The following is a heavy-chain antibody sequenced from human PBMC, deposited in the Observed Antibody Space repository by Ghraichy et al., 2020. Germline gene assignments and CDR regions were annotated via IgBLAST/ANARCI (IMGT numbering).Heavy chain of an antibody. Sequence: GGSLRLSCAASGFTFSSYGMHWVRQAPGKGLEWVALIWYDGSKKYYGDSVQGRFTISRDDSKNTLYLQMNSLRAEDTAVYFCARDPGVRSYYFDYWGQGTLVTVSS. CDR3: ARDPGVRSYYFDY. CDR1: GFTFSSYG. D-gene: IGHD3-10*01. CDR2: IWYDGSKK. J-gene: IGHJ4*02. V-gene: IGHV3-33*01.